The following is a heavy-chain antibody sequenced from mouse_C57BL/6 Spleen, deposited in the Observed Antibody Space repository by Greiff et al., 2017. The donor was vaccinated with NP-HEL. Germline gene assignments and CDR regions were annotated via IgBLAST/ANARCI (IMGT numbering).Heavy chain of an antibody. J-gene: IGHJ1*03. CDR1: GFTFTSYW. CDR3: ARSNYYGSSYRYWYFDV. D-gene: IGHD1-1*01. Sequence: QVQLQQPGAELVKPGASVKLSCKASGFTFTSYWMQWVKQRPGQGLEWIGEIDPSDSYTNYNKKFKGKATLTVDTSSSTAYMQLSSLTSEDSAVYYCARSNYYGSSYRYWYFDVWGTGTTVTVSS. CDR2: IDPSDSYT. V-gene: IGHV1-50*01.